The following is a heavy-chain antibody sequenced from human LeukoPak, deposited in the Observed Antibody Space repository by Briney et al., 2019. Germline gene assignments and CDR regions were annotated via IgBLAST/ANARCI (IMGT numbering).Heavy chain of an antibody. CDR3: ARIGSRPRDNWYDP. CDR1: GGSISTSSYY. Sequence: SETLSLTCTVSGGSISTSSYYWGWIRQPPGKGLEWIGSISYSGSTYYNPSLKSRVTISVDTSKNQFSLKLSSVTAADTAVYYCARIGSRPRDNWYDPWGQGTLVTVSS. J-gene: IGHJ5*02. D-gene: IGHD2-21*01. V-gene: IGHV4-39*07. CDR2: ISYSGST.